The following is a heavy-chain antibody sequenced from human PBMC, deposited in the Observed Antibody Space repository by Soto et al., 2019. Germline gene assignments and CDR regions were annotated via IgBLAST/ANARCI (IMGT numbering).Heavy chain of an antibody. CDR1: GGSISSSSYY. D-gene: IGHD2-2*01. CDR3: ARSTTWSYYYYGMDV. CDR2: IYYSGST. V-gene: IGHV4-39*01. J-gene: IGHJ6*02. Sequence: SETLSLTCTVSGGSISSSSYYWGWIRQPPGKGLEWIGSIYYSGSTYYNPSLKSRVTISVDTSKNQFSLKLSSVTAADTAVYYCARSTTWSYYYYGMDVWGQGTTVTVSS.